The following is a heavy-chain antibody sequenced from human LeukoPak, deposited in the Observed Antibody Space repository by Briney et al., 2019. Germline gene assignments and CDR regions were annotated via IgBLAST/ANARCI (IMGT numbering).Heavy chain of an antibody. CDR1: GGSISSSSYY. V-gene: IGHV4-39*01. Sequence: SETLSLTCTVSGGSISSSSYYWGWICHPPGKGLEWIGSIYYSGSTYYNPSLKSRVTISVDTSKNQFSLKLSSVTAADTAVYYCARHPDYDFWSGYYHKGGFDYWGQGTLVTVSS. CDR2: IYYSGST. J-gene: IGHJ4*02. D-gene: IGHD3-3*01. CDR3: ARHPDYDFWSGYYHKGGFDY.